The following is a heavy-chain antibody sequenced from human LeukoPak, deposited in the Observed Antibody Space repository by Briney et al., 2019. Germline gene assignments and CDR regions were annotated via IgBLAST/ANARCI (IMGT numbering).Heavy chain of an antibody. CDR3: ARLGPRRGYCSSTSCYTVGTKRGGRTSYNWFDP. CDR2: INHSGST. CDR1: GGSFSGYY. V-gene: IGHV4-34*01. J-gene: IGHJ5*02. Sequence: KSSETLSLTCAVYGGSFSGYYWSWIRQPPGKGLEWIGEINHSGSTNYNPSLKSRVTISVDTSKNQFSLKLSSVTAADTAVYYCARLGPRRGYCSSTSCYTVGTKRGGRTSYNWFDPWGQGTLVTVSS. D-gene: IGHD2-2*02.